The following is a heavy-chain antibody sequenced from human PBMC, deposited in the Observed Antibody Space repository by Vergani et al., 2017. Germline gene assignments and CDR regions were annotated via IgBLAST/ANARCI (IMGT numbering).Heavy chain of an antibody. D-gene: IGHD6-6*01. CDR1: GFTVSSNY. V-gene: IGHV3-21*01. CDR2: ISSSSSYI. Sequence: EVQLVESGGGLIQPGGSLRLSCAASGFTVSSNYMSWVRQAPGKGLEWVSSISSSSSYIYYADSVKGRFTISRDNAKNSLYLQMNSLRAADTAVYYCAREEYSSSSRSCVDVWGQGTTVTVSS. CDR3: AREEYSSSSRSCVDV. J-gene: IGHJ6*02.